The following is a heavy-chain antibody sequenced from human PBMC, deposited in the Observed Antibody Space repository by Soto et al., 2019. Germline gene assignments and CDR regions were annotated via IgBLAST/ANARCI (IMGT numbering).Heavy chain of an antibody. CDR3: ARDIAAAGTSYYYYGMDV. D-gene: IGHD6-13*01. J-gene: IGHJ6*02. V-gene: IGHV3-33*01. CDR1: GFTFSSYG. CDR2: IWYDGSNK. Sequence: QVQLVESGGGVVQPGRSLRLSCAASGFTFSSYGMHWVRQAPGKGLEWVEVIWYDGSNKYYSDSVKGRFTISRDNSKNTLYLQMNRLRAEDTAVYYCARDIAAAGTSYYYYGMDVWGQGTTVTVSS.